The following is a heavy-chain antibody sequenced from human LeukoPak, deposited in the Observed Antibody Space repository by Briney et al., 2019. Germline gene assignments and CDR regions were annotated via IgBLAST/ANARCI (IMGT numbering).Heavy chain of an antibody. CDR1: GGSISSGDYY. J-gene: IGHJ1*01. CDR3: ARDLGIAAPCFQH. D-gene: IGHD6-13*01. CDR2: IYYSGST. Sequence: PSETLSLTCTVSGGSISSGDYYWSWIRQPPGKGLEWIGYIYYSGSTNYNPSLKSRVTISVDTSKNQFSLKLSSVTAADTAVYYCARDLGIAAPCFQHWGQGTLVTVSS. V-gene: IGHV4-30-4*01.